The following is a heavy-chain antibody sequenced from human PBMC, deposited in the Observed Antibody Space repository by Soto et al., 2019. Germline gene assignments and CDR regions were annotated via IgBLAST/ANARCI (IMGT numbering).Heavy chain of an antibody. V-gene: IGHV3-74*01. Sequence: GGSLRLSCAASGFTLSVYWMHWVRLAPGKGPVWVSRISSDARTTEYADSVKGRFTIFRDVAKNTLYLHMSSLRAEDTAVYYCARDRQYFDWEYYFYGMDVWGQGTTVTVSS. CDR3: ARDRQYFDWEYYFYGMDV. CDR1: GFTLSVYW. CDR2: ISSDARTT. D-gene: IGHD3-9*01. J-gene: IGHJ6*02.